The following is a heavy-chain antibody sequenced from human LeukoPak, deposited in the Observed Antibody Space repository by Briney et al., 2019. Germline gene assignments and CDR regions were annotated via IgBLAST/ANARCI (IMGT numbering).Heavy chain of an antibody. Sequence: SETLSLTCTVSGDSISSYHLSWVRQPAEKGLEWVGRMYSNGNLNYSPSLKGRVTMSVDTSKNQFSLKLSSVTAADTAVYYCARDRGGGGNYYSDLWGQGTLVTVSS. J-gene: IGHJ5*02. D-gene: IGHD1-26*01. CDR3: ARDRGGGGNYYSDL. CDR2: MYSNGNL. V-gene: IGHV4-4*07. CDR1: GDSISSYH.